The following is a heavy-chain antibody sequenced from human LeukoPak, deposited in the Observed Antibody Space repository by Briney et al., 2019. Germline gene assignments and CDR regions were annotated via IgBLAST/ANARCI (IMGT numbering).Heavy chain of an antibody. D-gene: IGHD3-9*01. V-gene: IGHV4-31*03. J-gene: IGHJ4*02. CDR1: GGSINSGVYY. CDR3: AREYSDILTGYYLFDS. CDR2: IFYSGST. Sequence: SQTLSLTCTVSGGSINSGVYYWSWIRQYPGKGLEWIGSIFYSGSTYYNPSLKSRFTISVDTSKNQFSLKLSSVTAADTAVYYCAREYSDILTGYYLFDSWGQGTLVIVSS.